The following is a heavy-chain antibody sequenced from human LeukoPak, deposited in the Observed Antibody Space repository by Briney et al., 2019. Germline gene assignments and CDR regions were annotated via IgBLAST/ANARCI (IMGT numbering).Heavy chain of an antibody. CDR3: ARGYYGSGTYYMSFFDY. V-gene: IGHV3-7*01. Sequence: PGGSPRLSCAASGFTFSSYWMTWVRQAPGKGLEWVANIKQDGSEKNYVDSVKGRFTISRDNAKNSLYLQMNTLSAEDTAVYFCARGYYGSGTYYMSFFDYWGQGTWVTVSS. CDR1: GFTFSSYW. J-gene: IGHJ4*02. CDR2: IKQDGSEK. D-gene: IGHD3-10*01.